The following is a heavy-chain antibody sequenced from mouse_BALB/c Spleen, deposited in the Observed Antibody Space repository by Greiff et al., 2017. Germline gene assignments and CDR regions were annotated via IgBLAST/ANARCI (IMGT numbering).Heavy chain of an antibody. D-gene: IGHD1-1*01. V-gene: IGHV7-3*02. J-gene: IGHJ4*01. CDR2: IRNKANGYTT. Sequence: EVQLVESGGGLVQPGGSLRLSCATSGFTFTDYYMSWVRQPPGKALEWLGFIRNKANGYTTEYSASVKGRFTISRDNSQSILYLQMNTLRAEDSATYYCARDFPSYYYGSSYYAMDYWGQGTSVTVSS. CDR3: ARDFPSYYYGSSYYAMDY. CDR1: GFTFTDYY.